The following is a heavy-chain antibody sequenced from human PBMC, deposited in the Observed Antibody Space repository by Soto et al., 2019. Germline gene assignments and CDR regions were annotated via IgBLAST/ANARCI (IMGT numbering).Heavy chain of an antibody. J-gene: IGHJ4*02. V-gene: IGHV3-9*01. CDR2: ITWKSGST. CDR3: ARDWRSDYQQPSIDF. Sequence: EVQLVESGGGLVQPGRSLRLSCAASGFTFDDHAMHWVRQAPGKGLEWVSAITWKSGSTDYADSVKGRFTISRDNAKNSLYLQMNSLRPDDTALYYCARDWRSDYQQPSIDFWGQGTLVTVSS. CDR1: GFTFDDHA. D-gene: IGHD4-17*01.